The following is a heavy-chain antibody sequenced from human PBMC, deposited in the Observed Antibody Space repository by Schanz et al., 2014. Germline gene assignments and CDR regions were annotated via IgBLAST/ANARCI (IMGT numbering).Heavy chain of an antibody. CDR1: GFSVSTNY. J-gene: IGHJ6*02. V-gene: IGHV3-53*01. Sequence: EVQLVESGGGLIQPGGSLRLSCAVSGFSVSTNYMSWARQAPGKGLEWISSLYINAGSTRYADSVKGRFTISRDNAENSLYLQMNSLRAEDTAVYYCARSYSSGWYPYYYGMDVWGQGTTVTVSS. CDR3: ARSYSSGWYPYYYGMDV. CDR2: LYINAGST. D-gene: IGHD6-19*01.